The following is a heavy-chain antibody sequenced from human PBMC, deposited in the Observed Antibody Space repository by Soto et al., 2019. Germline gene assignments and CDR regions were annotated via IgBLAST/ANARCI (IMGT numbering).Heavy chain of an antibody. J-gene: IGHJ6*02. CDR3: ARQDGYYYYGMDV. V-gene: IGHV5-10-1*01. CDR2: IDPGDSNT. D-gene: IGHD2-15*01. CDR1: GYSFNTFW. Sequence: GESLKISCKTSGYSFNTFWISWVRQVPGKGLEWMGRIDPGDSNTNYSPSLQGHVTLSVDKSIGTAYLQWSSLKASDTGIYYCARQDGYYYYGMDVWGQGTAVTVS.